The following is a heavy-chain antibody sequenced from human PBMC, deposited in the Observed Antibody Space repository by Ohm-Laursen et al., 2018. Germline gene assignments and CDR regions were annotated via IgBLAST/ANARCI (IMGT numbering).Heavy chain of an antibody. CDR3: AGDSGSLAY. J-gene: IGHJ4*02. CDR2: IYYSGST. CDR1: GGSISSGGYY. Sequence: GTLSPTCTVSGGSISSGGYYWSWIRQHPGKGLEWIGYIYYSGSTNYNPSLKSRVTISVDTSKNQFSLKLSSVTAADTAVYYCAGDSGSLAYWGQGTLVTVSS. D-gene: IGHD6-19*01. V-gene: IGHV4-61*08.